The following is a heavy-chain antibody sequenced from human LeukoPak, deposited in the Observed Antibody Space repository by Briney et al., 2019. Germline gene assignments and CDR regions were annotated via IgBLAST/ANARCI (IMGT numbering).Heavy chain of an antibody. V-gene: IGHV4-39*07. CDR2: IYYSGGA. Sequence: SETLSLTCTVSGDSLRKSTFYWVWIRQPPGKGLEWIGSIYYSGGADYNPSLQSRVTISVDTSKNEFSLKVRSVTAADTAVYYCARDGDTAMAPTWGQGTLVTVSS. J-gene: IGHJ4*02. CDR1: GDSLRKSTFY. CDR3: ARDGDTAMAPT. D-gene: IGHD5-18*01.